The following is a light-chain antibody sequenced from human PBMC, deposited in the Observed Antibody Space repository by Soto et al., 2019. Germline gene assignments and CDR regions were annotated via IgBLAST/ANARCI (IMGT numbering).Light chain of an antibody. CDR3: PLCFCGAPVV. CDR2: TTD. Sequence: QTVVTQEPSLTVSPGGTVTLTCASSTGAVTTGNYASWFQQKPGQAPRTLIYTTDNRHSWTPARFSGSLLGGKAALTLSSGEAEEEAYYCCPLCFCGAPVVFGGGTKVTVL. CDR1: TGAVTTGNY. J-gene: IGLJ3*02. V-gene: IGLV7-43*01.